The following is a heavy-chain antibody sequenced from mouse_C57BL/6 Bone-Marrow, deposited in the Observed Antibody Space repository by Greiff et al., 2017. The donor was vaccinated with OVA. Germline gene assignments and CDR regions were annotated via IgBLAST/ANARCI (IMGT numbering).Heavy chain of an antibody. CDR2: ISSGSSTI. J-gene: IGHJ1*03. CDR1: GFTFSDYG. D-gene: IGHD1-1*01. Sequence: EVKVVESGGGLVKPGGSLKLSCAASGFTFSDYGMHWVRQAPEKGLEWVAYISSGSSTIFYADTVKGRFTISRDNAKNTLFLQMTSLRSEDTAMYYCARRFLITTVVATSHWYFDVWGTGTTVTVSS. CDR3: ARRFLITTVVATSHWYFDV. V-gene: IGHV5-17*01.